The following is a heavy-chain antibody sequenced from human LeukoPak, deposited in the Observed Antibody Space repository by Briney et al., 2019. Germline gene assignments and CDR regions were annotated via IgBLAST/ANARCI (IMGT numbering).Heavy chain of an antibody. J-gene: IGHJ4*02. D-gene: IGHD3-10*01. CDR3: ARGRGLLWFGELFYPDY. V-gene: IGHV3-73*01. CDR2: IRSKANSYAT. CDR1: GFTFSGSA. Sequence: GGSLRLSCAASGFTFSGSAMHWVRQASGKGLEWVGRIRSKANSYATVYAASVKGRFTISRDDSKNTAYLQMNSLKTEDTAVYYCARGRGLLWFGELFYPDYWGQGTLVTVSS.